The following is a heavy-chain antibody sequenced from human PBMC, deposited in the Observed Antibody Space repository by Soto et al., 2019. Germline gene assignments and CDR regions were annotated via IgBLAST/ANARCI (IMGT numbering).Heavy chain of an antibody. Sequence: QVPLVQSGAEVKKPGSSVKVSCKASGGTFGRNTLCWVRQAPGQGLEWMGEITPFLGTANSAQKFQGRVTITADESTGTAYMELGSLRSEDTAVYYCARTHFYETGGVFDYFDYWGQGTLVTVSS. CDR2: ITPFLGTA. CDR1: GGTFGRNT. CDR3: ARTHFYETGGVFDYFDY. J-gene: IGHJ4*02. D-gene: IGHD3-22*01. V-gene: IGHV1-69*01.